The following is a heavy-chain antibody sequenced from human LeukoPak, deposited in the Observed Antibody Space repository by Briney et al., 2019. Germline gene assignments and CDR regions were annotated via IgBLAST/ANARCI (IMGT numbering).Heavy chain of an antibody. J-gene: IGHJ4*02. V-gene: IGHV4-34*01. CDR3: ARGVAPRLPFDY. Sequence: PSETLSLTCAVYGGSFSGYYWSWIRQPPGKGLEWIGEINHSGSTNYNPSLKSRVTISVDTSKNQFSLKLSSVTAADTAVYYCARGVAPRLPFDYWGQGTLVTVSS. CDR2: INHSGST. D-gene: IGHD2-15*01. CDR1: GGSFSGYY.